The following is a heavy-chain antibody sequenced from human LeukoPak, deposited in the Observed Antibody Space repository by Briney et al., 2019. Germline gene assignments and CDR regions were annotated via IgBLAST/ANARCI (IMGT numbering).Heavy chain of an antibody. D-gene: IGHD3-22*01. CDR1: GFTFTRHS. CDR2: ISSASSTK. J-gene: IGHJ3*01. CDR3: ARDLFYYDSSGFPTDAFDF. V-gene: IGHV3-48*04. Sequence: SGGSLRPSCAASGFTFTRHSMNWVRQAPGKGLEWLAYISSASSTKYYAGSVKGRFTISRDNTDNSLYLQMNSLRAEDTAVYYCARDLFYYDSSGFPTDAFDFWGQGTMVTVSS.